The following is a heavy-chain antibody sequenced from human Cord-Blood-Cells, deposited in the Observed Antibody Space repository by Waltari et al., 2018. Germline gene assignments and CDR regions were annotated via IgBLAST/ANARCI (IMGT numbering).Heavy chain of an antibody. D-gene: IGHD3-16*01. Sequence: QVQLQQWGAGLLKPSETLSLTCAVYGGSFSGYYWSWIRQPPGKGLEWIGEINHSGSTNHNPSFKSRVTISVDTSKNQFSLKLSSVTAADTAVYYCARVYYDYVYGMDVWGQGTTVTVSS. CDR1: GGSFSGYY. CDR3: ARVYYDYVYGMDV. CDR2: INHSGST. J-gene: IGHJ6*02. V-gene: IGHV4-34*01.